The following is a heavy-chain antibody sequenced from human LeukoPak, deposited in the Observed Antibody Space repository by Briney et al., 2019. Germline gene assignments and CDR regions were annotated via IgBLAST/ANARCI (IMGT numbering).Heavy chain of an antibody. CDR2: IYTSGST. Sequence: PSQTLSLTCTVSGGSISSGSYYWSWIRQPAGKGLEWIGRIYTSGSTNYNPSLKSRVTISVDTSKNQFSLKLSSVTAAGTAVYYCARAPAAPLDYYYYYMDVWGKGTTVTVSS. D-gene: IGHD2-2*01. CDR1: GGSISSGSYY. CDR3: ARAPAAPLDYYYYYMDV. V-gene: IGHV4-61*02. J-gene: IGHJ6*03.